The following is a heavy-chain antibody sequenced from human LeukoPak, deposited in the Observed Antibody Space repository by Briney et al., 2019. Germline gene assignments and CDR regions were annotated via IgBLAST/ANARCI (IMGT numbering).Heavy chain of an antibody. Sequence: GGSLRLSCAASGFTFSSYAMSWVRQAPGKGLEWVSTISGSGSNTYYADSVKGRFTVSRDNSKNTLYLQMNSLRAEDTAVYYCAKRYRFFDYWGQGTLVTVSS. J-gene: IGHJ4*02. D-gene: IGHD3-16*02. CDR3: AKRYRFFDY. CDR2: ISGSGSNT. CDR1: GFTFSSYA. V-gene: IGHV3-23*01.